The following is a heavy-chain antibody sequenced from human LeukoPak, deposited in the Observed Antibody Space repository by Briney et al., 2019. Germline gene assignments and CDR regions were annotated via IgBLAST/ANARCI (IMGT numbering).Heavy chain of an antibody. D-gene: IGHD6-25*01. CDR3: AKEGGIAAPGTSYYGMDV. Sequence: PGGSLRLSCAASGFTFSSYAMNWVRQSPGKGLEWVSGISGSDGNTYYADSVRGRFTISRDTYKNTLYLQMYSLRGEDTAVYYCAKEGGIAAPGTSYYGMDVWGQGTTVTVSS. V-gene: IGHV3-23*01. CDR1: GFTFSSYA. J-gene: IGHJ6*02. CDR2: ISGSDGNT.